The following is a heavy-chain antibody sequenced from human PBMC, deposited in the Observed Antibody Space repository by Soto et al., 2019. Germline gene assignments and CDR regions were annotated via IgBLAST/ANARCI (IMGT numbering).Heavy chain of an antibody. CDR3: ARALDYDLLTAREYRLAV. Sequence: QVQLVQSGAEVRKPGSSVNVSCKVSGGSFRNYGITWVRQAPGQGLEWMGGIMPIFGTANYAQKLRGRVTIVANESASTAYMELSSLRSGDTAIYFCARALDYDLLTAREYRLAVWGQGTTVIVSS. CDR1: GGSFRNYG. V-gene: IGHV1-69*01. J-gene: IGHJ6*02. D-gene: IGHD3-9*01. CDR2: IMPIFGTA.